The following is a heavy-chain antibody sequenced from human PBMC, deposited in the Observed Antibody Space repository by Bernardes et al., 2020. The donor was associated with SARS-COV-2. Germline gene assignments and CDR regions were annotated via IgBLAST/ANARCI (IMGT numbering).Heavy chain of an antibody. CDR1: GGPIGSHY. CDR3: ARDVFLGSSWDQSYYGMDV. D-gene: IGHD6-13*01. CDR2: VYFTGNT. V-gene: IGHV4-59*11. J-gene: IGHJ6*02. Sequence: LYLTCTVSGGPIGSHYWSWIRQSPGKGLEWIGNVYFTGNTNHNPSLRSRAIIGIDTSKSQFSLRLNSVTAADAAVYYCARDVFLGSSWDQSYYGMDVWGQGTTVTVSS.